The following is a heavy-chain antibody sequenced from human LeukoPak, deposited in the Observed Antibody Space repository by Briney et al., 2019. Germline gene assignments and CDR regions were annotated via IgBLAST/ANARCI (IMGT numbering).Heavy chain of an antibody. CDR1: GFTFSSYA. CDR2: VTAGADKT. CDR3: AKDRPFPDDVLDV. D-gene: IGHD2-21*01. V-gene: IGHV3-23*01. J-gene: IGHJ3*01. Sequence: GGSLRLSCAASGFTFSSYAMSWVRQAPGKGLEWVSAVTAGADKTWSADSVRGRFTISRDNSKNTLYLQMNNLRPEDTAVYYCAKDRPFPDDVLDVWGQGTLVTVSS.